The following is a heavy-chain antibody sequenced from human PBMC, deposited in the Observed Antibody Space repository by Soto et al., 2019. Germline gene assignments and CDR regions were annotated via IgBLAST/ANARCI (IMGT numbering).Heavy chain of an antibody. V-gene: IGHV4-59*08. CDR3: ARRAGQRYFAR. J-gene: IGHJ2*01. D-gene: IGHD6-19*01. Sequence: QVQLQESCPGLVKPSETLSLNCTVSGGSINSYYWSWIRQPPGKGLEWIGYIYYSGSTNYNPSLKSRVTISIYTARKQFSLKLNSVTAADTAVYYCARRAGQRYFARWGRGTLVTVSS. CDR2: IYYSGST. CDR1: GGSINSYY.